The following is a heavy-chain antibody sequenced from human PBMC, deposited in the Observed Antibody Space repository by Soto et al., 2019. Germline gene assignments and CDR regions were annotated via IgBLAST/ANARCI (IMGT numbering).Heavy chain of an antibody. CDR3: SRGILV. D-gene: IGHD5-18*01. CDR1: GGSINSGGYC. V-gene: IGHV4-31*03. J-gene: IGHJ4*02. Sequence: QVQLQESGPGLVKPSQTLSLTCTVSGGSINSGGYCWSWIRQHPGKGLDWIGYISYGGSTSYNTSLKSRVTILVDTSKNQFALKLTSVTAADTAVYYCSRGILVWGQGALITVSS. CDR2: ISYGGST.